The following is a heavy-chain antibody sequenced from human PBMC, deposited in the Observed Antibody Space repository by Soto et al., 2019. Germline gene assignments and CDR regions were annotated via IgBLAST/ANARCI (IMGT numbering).Heavy chain of an antibody. V-gene: IGHV4-59*01. D-gene: IGHD2-2*01. J-gene: IGHJ4*02. CDR3: PRGDVRVAMPSGY. Sequence: QVQLQESGPGLVKPSETLSLTCTVSGGSISSYYWSWIRQPPGKGLEWIGYIYYSGSTNYNPSLMCRAPITVDTSKNQFSLKLSSVTAAYSAVYYCPRGDVRVAMPSGYWGQGTLVTVSS. CDR1: GGSISSYY. CDR2: IYYSGST.